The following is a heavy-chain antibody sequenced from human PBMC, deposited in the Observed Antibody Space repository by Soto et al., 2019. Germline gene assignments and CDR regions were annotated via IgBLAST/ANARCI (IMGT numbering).Heavy chain of an antibody. CDR3: ASNTIPHPHY. CDR2: ISSSGDSP. V-gene: IGHV3-23*01. Sequence: EVQLLESGGGLVQPGGSLRLSCAASGFTFSNYAMSWVRQAPGKGLEWVSAISSSGDSPYYADSVKGRFTVSRDNSKNTLYLQMNSLRVEDTAIYYCASNTIPHPHYWGLGTLVTVSS. D-gene: IGHD1-1*01. CDR1: GFTFSNYA. J-gene: IGHJ4*02.